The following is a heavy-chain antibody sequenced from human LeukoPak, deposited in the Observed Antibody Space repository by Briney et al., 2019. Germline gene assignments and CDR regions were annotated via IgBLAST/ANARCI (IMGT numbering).Heavy chain of an antibody. CDR3: AKALKLGTFDY. CDR2: ISGHGSTT. Sequence: GGSLRLSCAASGFTFSSFAMTWVRQAPGKGLEWVSAISGHGSTTYYADSVKGRFTISRDTSKSTVFLQMNTLRAEDTAVYYCAKALKLGTFDYWAQGTLVTVSS. J-gene: IGHJ4*02. CDR1: GFTFSSFA. V-gene: IGHV3-23*01. D-gene: IGHD3-16*01.